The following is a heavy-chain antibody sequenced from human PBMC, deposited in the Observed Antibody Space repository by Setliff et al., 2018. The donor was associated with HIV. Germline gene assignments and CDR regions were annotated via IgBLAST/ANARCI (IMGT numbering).Heavy chain of an antibody. CDR3: ARVGDSRSSYGMDV. Sequence: SETLSLTCNVSGGSISTSSYYWGWIRQPPGKGLEWIGSFHYSASTSYNPSLRSRVTISVDTSKNQLSLILTSVTAADTAVYYCARVGDSRSSYGMDVWGQGTTVTVSS. J-gene: IGHJ6*02. CDR1: GGSISTSSYY. V-gene: IGHV4-39*07. CDR2: FHYSAST. D-gene: IGHD6-6*01.